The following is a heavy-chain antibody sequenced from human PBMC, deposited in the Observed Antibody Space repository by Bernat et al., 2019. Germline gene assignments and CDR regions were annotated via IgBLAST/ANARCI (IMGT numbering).Heavy chain of an antibody. V-gene: IGHV1-2*02. Sequence: QVQLVQSGAEVKKPGASVKDSCKASGYTFTGYYMHWVRQAPGQGLEWMGWINPNSGGTNYAQKFQGRVTMTRDTSISTAYMELSRLRSDDTAVYYCARELGYCSGGSCSGGRIIKNYFDYWGQGTLVTVSS. CDR3: ARELGYCSGGSCSGGRIIKNYFDY. CDR2: INPNSGGT. D-gene: IGHD2-15*01. CDR1: GYTFTGYY. J-gene: IGHJ4*02.